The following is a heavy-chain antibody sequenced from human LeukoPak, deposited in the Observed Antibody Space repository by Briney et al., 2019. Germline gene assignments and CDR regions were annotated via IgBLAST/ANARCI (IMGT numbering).Heavy chain of an antibody. D-gene: IGHD3-22*01. CDR1: RGTFSSYG. CDR3: ARGELGDSSGFSFFDY. Sequence: ASVKVSCKASRGTFSSYGISWVRQAPGQGLEWMGGVIAIFGRVKYGQKFQGRATITTDESTSTAYMELSSLTSEDTGVYYCARGELGDSSGFSFFDYWGQGTLVTVSS. V-gene: IGHV1-69*05. J-gene: IGHJ4*02. CDR2: VIAIFGRV.